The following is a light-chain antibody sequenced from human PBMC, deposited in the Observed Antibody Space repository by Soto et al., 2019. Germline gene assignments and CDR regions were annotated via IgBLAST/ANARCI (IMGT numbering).Light chain of an antibody. CDR3: CSYAGSSTFWV. CDR1: SSDVGSYNL. J-gene: IGLJ3*02. CDR2: EGS. V-gene: IGLV2-23*03. Sequence: QSVLTQPASVSGSPGQSITISCTGTSSDVGSYNLVSWYQQHPGKAPKLMIYEGSKRPSGVSNRFSGSKSSNTASLTISGLQAEDEADYYCCSYAGSSTFWVFGGGTKVTVL.